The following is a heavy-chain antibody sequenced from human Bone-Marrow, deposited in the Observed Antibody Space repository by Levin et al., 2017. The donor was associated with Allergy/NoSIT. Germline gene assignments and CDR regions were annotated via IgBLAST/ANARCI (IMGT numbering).Heavy chain of an antibody. J-gene: IGHJ2*01. CDR3: ARGPYHGPWYFEF. CDR1: GGAFNDYY. CDR2: INQSGNS. V-gene: IGHV4-34*01. D-gene: IGHD2-2*01. Sequence: GSLRLSCAVYGGAFNDYYWNWIRQSPGKGLEWIGEINQSGNSDYNPSLKTRVSMSIDSIKKQLSLKLNSVTAADTAIYYCARGPYHGPWYFEFWGRGSQVTVSS.